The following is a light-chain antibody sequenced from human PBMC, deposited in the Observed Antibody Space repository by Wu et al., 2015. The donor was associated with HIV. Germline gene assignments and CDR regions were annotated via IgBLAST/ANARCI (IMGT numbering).Light chain of an antibody. CDR2: ATS. V-gene: IGKV1-39*01. CDR3: QQSNSAPYT. CDR1: HNINNY. Sequence: DIQMTQSPSSLSASVGDRVTITCRASHNINNYLNWYQQKPGKAPNLLIYATSSLQSGVPSRFSGSGSGTDFTLTINTLQPEDFATYYRQQSNSAPYTFGQGTQAGDQT. J-gene: IGKJ2*01.